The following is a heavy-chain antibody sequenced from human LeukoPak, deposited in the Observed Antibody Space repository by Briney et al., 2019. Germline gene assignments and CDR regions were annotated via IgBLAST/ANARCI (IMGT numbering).Heavy chain of an antibody. CDR2: INPNSGGT. D-gene: IGHD6-19*01. CDR3: ARISVAGDPLDV. V-gene: IGHV1-2*02. CDR1: GYTFTGYY. Sequence: ASVKVSCKASGYTFTGYYMHWVRQAPGQGLEWMGWINPNSGGTNYAQKFQGRVTMTRDTSISTAYMELSRLRSDDTAVYYCARISVAGDPLDVWGKGTTVTVSS. J-gene: IGHJ6*04.